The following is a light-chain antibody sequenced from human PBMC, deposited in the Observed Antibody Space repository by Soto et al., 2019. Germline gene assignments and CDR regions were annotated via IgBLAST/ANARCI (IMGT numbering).Light chain of an antibody. V-gene: IGKV1-39*01. CDR2: AAS. CDR3: QQSYGTPLT. J-gene: IGKJ4*01. CDR1: QSISNY. Sequence: DMEMTQAPSSLSASVGDRVTITCRASQSISNYLNWYQHKPGKVPKLLIYAASSLQSGVPTRFSGSGSGTDFTLTINSLQPEDFETYYCQQSYGTPLTLGGGNKIEIK.